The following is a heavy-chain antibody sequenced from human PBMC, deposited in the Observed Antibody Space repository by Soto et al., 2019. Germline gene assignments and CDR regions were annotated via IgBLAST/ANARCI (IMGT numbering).Heavy chain of an antibody. Sequence: PGGSLRLSCAASGFTFSSYGMHWVRQAPGKGLEWVAVISYDGSNKYYADSVKGRFTISRDNSKNTLYLQMNSLRAEDTAVYYCAKEIVPGAFDIWGQGTMVTVAS. D-gene: IGHD2-15*01. V-gene: IGHV3-30*18. J-gene: IGHJ3*02. CDR1: GFTFSSYG. CDR2: ISYDGSNK. CDR3: AKEIVPGAFDI.